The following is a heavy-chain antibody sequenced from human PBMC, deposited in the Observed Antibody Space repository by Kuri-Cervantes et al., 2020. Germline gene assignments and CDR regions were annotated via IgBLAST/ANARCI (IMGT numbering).Heavy chain of an antibody. CDR3: ARDGGFMFDY. CDR2: INQDGSEK. D-gene: IGHD3-16*01. J-gene: IGHJ4*02. CDR1: GFSFSRYW. Sequence: GESLKISCEASGFSFSRYWMSWVRQAPGKGLEWVASINQDGSEKYYVDSVKGRFTISRDNAKKSLYLQMNSLRAEDTAVYYCARDGGFMFDYCAQGTLVTVSS. V-gene: IGHV3-7*01.